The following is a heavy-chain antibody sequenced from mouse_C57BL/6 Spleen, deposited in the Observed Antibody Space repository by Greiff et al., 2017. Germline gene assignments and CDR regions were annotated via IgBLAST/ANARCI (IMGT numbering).Heavy chain of an antibody. Sequence: EVKVEESGGGLVQPGGSMKLSCAASGFTFSDAWMDWVRQSPEQGLAWVAEIRNKANNHDTYYAASVKGRFTISRDESKSMIYLQINSLRAEDTGIYYCTGFAYWGQGTLVTVSA. CDR1: GFTFSDAW. J-gene: IGHJ3*01. CDR2: IRNKANNHDT. CDR3: TGFAY. V-gene: IGHV6-6*01.